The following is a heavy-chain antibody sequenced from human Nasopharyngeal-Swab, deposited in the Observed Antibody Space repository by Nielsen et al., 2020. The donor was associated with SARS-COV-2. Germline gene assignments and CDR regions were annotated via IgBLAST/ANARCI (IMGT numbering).Heavy chain of an antibody. Sequence: SETLSLTCTVSGDSISRYYWGWIRQPQGRGLEWIGDVSYSVITHYNASLKSRVTISLDTSKNQCPLKLSSVTAADTGVYYCAREVVGGLVDSWGQGILVTVSS. V-gene: IGHV4-59*12. CDR3: AREVVGGLVDS. J-gene: IGHJ4*02. D-gene: IGHD1-26*01. CDR1: GDSISRYY. CDR2: VSYSVIT.